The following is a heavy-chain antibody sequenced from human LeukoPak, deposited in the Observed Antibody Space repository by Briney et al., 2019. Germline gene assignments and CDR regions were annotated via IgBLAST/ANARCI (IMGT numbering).Heavy chain of an antibody. CDR3: AKNAAGIVLMIYAPLDS. CDR2: LSGSDGST. Sequence: GGSLRLSCAASGFTFSSYWMSWVRQAPGKGLEWVSTLSGSDGSTYYADSVKGRFTISGDESKNTLSLQMNSLRPEDTAVYYCAKNAAGIVLMIYAPLDSWGQGTLVTVSS. D-gene: IGHD2-8*01. J-gene: IGHJ4*02. CDR1: GFTFSSYW. V-gene: IGHV3-23*01.